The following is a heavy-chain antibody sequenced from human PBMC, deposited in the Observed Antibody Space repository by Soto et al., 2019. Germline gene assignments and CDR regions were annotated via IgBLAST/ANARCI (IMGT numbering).Heavy chain of an antibody. D-gene: IGHD5-18*01. J-gene: IGHJ3*02. CDR2: IWYDGSNK. V-gene: IGHV3-33*01. Sequence: QVQLVESGGGVVQPGRSLRLSCAASGLTFSSYGMHWVRQAPGKGLEWVAVIWYDGSNKYYADSVKGRFTISRDNSKNTLYLQMNSLRAEDTAVYYCAYSYGGYDAFDIWGQGTMVTVSS. CDR1: GLTFSSYG. CDR3: AYSYGGYDAFDI.